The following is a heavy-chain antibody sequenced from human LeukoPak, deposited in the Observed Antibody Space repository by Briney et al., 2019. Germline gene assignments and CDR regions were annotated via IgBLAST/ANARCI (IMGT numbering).Heavy chain of an antibody. D-gene: IGHD2-8*01. CDR2: INPNSGGT. V-gene: IGHV1-2*02. CDR3: ATASLGSAEGVFDY. Sequence: GASVKVSCKASGYTFTGYYMHWVRQAPGQGLEWMGWINPNSGGTNYAQKFQGRVTMTRDTSISTAYMELSRLRSDDTAVYYCATASLGSAEGVFDYRGQGTLVTVSS. CDR1: GYTFTGYY. J-gene: IGHJ4*02.